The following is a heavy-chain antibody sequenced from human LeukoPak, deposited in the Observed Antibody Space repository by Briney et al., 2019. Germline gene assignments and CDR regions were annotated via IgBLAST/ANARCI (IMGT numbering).Heavy chain of an antibody. Sequence: GGSLRVSCAASGFTFSSYWMSWVRQAPGKGLECVADIKQDGSEKYYVDSVKGRFTISRDNAKNSLYLQMNSLRAEDTAVYYCARETPCGGDCYHFDYWGQGTLVTVSS. J-gene: IGHJ4*02. CDR1: GFTFSSYW. CDR2: IKQDGSEK. V-gene: IGHV3-7*01. CDR3: ARETPCGGDCYHFDY. D-gene: IGHD2-21*02.